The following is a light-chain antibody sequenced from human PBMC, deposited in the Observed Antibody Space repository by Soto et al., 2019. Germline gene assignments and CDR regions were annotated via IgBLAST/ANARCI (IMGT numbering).Light chain of an antibody. CDR3: QQYGGSPRT. V-gene: IGKV3-20*01. Sequence: EIVLTQSPGTLSLSPGERATLSCRASQSVSSNSLAWYQQKPGQAPRLLIYCASIRATGIPDRFSGSGSGPDYTLTVSRLEPDDCAGYYCQQYGGSPRTFGQGTQVEIK. CDR2: CAS. CDR1: QSVSSNS. J-gene: IGKJ1*01.